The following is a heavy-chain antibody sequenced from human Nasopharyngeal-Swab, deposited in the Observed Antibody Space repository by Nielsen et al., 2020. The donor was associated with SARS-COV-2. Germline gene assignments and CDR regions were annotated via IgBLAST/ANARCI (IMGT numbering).Heavy chain of an antibody. D-gene: IGHD3-3*01. Sequence: SETLSLTCAVYGGPFSGYYWTWIRQPPGKGLEWIGEINHSGSTNYNPSLKSRVTISVDTSQNQFSLKLSSVTAADTAVYYCARGIRTGVTIFGVAPNWFDPWGQGTLVTVSS. CDR2: INHSGST. CDR3: ARGIRTGVTIFGVAPNWFDP. V-gene: IGHV4-34*09. CDR1: GGPFSGYY. J-gene: IGHJ5*02.